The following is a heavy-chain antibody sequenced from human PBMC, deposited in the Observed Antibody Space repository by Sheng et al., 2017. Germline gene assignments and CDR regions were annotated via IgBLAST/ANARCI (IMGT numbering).Heavy chain of an antibody. CDR3: ARDLAARHWFDP. Sequence: QLQLQESGPGLVKPSETLSLTCTVSGGSISSSSYYWGWIRQPPGKGLEWIGSIYYSGSTYYNPSLKSRVTISVDTSKNQFSLKLGSVTAADTAVYYCARDLAARHWFDPWGQGTLVTVSS. CDR2: IYYSGST. D-gene: IGHD6-6*01. J-gene: IGHJ5*02. CDR1: GGSISSSSYY. V-gene: IGHV4-39*07.